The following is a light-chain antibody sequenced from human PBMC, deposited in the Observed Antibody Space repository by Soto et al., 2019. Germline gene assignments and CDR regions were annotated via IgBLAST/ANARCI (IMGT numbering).Light chain of an antibody. CDR1: QGIRDD. CDR3: QKYNSVPQT. CDR2: GAS. J-gene: IGKJ1*01. V-gene: IGKV1-27*01. Sequence: IQMTQSPSSLSASVGDRVTITCRASQGIRDDLGWYQQKPGKPPRLLIYGASTLQSGVPSRFSGSGSGTDFTLTISSLQPEDVASYYCQKYNSVPQTFGQGTKVDIK.